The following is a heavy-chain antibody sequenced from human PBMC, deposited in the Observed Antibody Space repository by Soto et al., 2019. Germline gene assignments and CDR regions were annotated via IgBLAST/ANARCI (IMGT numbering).Heavy chain of an antibody. Sequence: SLRLSCAASGFTCDDYAMHWVRQAPGKGLEWVSGISWNSGSIGYADSVKGRFTISRDNAKNSLYLQMNSLRAEDTALYYCAKASDAGGGMDVWGQGTTVTVSS. CDR1: GFTCDDYA. CDR2: ISWNSGSI. J-gene: IGHJ6*02. CDR3: AKASDAGGGMDV. D-gene: IGHD3-10*01. V-gene: IGHV3-9*01.